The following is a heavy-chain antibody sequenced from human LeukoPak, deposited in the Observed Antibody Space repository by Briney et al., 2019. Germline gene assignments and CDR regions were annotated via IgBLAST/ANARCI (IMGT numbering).Heavy chain of an antibody. Sequence: LRLSCAASGFTFSRYAMSWVRQTPDKGLERISVISGSDGSTDYADSVRGRFTISRDDSGNTLFLQMNSLRAEDTAVYYCARQVSCDTTTCYAGMPPDYWGQGTLVTVSS. CDR2: ISGSDGST. CDR1: GFTFSRYA. V-gene: IGHV3-23*01. CDR3: ARQVSCDTTTCYAGMPPDY. J-gene: IGHJ4*02. D-gene: IGHD2-2*01.